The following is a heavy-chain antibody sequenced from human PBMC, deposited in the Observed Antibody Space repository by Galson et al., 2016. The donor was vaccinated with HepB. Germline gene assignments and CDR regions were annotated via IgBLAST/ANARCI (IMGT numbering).Heavy chain of an antibody. CDR3: SHRRNEILTGYYSPGWFDP. V-gene: IGHV2-5*01. J-gene: IGHJ5*02. D-gene: IGHD3-9*01. CDR2: IYWNDDK. Sequence: LVKPTQTLTLTCTFSGFSLSTSGVGVGWIRQSPGKALEWLALIYWNDDKRYSPSLKSRLTITKDTSKNLVVLTMTNMDPVDTATYFCSHRRNEILTGYYSPGWFDPWGPGTLVTVSS. CDR1: GFSLSTSGVG.